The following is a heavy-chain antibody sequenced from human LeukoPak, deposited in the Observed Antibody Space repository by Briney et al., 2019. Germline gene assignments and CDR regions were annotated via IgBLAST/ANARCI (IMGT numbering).Heavy chain of an antibody. CDR2: ISSSGGST. Sequence: GGSLRLSCSASGFTFSGYAMHWVRQAPGKGLEYVSAISSSGGSTHYADSVKGRFTISRDNSKNTLHLQMSSLRTEDTAVYYCARVTSYYYNTSGDYYFDYWGQGTLVTVSS. V-gene: IGHV3-64D*06. D-gene: IGHD3-22*01. CDR1: GFTFSGYA. CDR3: ARVTSYYYNTSGDYYFDY. J-gene: IGHJ4*02.